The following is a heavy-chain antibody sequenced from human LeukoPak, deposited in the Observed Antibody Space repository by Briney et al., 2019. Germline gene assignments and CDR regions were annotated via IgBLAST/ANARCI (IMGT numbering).Heavy chain of an antibody. V-gene: IGHV1-18*01. CDR3: ARGVTTPGRFDY. CDR2: ISPDKGNT. Sequence: ASVEVSCKSSGYTFTTYGISWLRQAPGQGLEWMGWISPDKGNTDYAQKFQGRVTITADKSTSTAYMELSSLRSEDTAVYYCARGVTTPGRFDYWGQGTLVTVSS. J-gene: IGHJ4*02. D-gene: IGHD4-17*01. CDR1: GYTFTTYG.